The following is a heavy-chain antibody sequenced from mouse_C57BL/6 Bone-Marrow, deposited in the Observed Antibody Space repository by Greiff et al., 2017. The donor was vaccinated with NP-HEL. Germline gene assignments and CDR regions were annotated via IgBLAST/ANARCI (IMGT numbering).Heavy chain of an antibody. CDR1: GYAFTNYL. V-gene: IGHV1-54*01. J-gene: IGHJ2*01. CDR2: INPGSGGT. CDR3: ARDYYYGSSPFDY. Sequence: QVQLQQSGAELVRPGTSVKVSCKASGYAFTNYLIEWVKQRPGQGLEWIGVINPGSGGTKYNEKFKGKATLTADKSSSTAYMQLSSLTSEDSAVYFCARDYYYGSSPFDYWGQGTTLTVSS. D-gene: IGHD1-1*01.